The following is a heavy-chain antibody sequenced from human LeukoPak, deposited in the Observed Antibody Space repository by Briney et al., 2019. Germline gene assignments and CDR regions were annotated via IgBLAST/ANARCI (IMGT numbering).Heavy chain of an antibody. D-gene: IGHD5-18*01. V-gene: IGHV3-48*04. CDR2: IGLSSGAR. CDR1: GFTFSSYS. CDR3: ARDHNYAFDY. J-gene: IGHJ4*02. Sequence: GGSLRLSCAASGFTFSSYSMNWVRQAPGKGLEWLSYIGLSSGARYYADSVKGRFSISSDNAKNSLSLQMNSLGADDTAVYYCARDHNYAFDYWGQGILVTVSS.